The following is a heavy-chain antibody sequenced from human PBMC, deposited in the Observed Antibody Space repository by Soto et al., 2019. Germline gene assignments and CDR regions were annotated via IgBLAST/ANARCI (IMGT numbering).Heavy chain of an antibody. CDR3: AREMITFGGVIVISSWFDP. J-gene: IGHJ5*02. Sequence: PSETLSLTCTVSGGSISSGDYYWSWIRQPPGKGLEWIGYIYYSGSTYYNPSLKSRVTISVDTSKNQFSLKLSSVTAADTAVYYCAREMITFGGVIVISSWFDPWGQGTLVTVSS. CDR1: GGSISSGDYY. D-gene: IGHD3-16*02. V-gene: IGHV4-30-4*01. CDR2: IYYSGST.